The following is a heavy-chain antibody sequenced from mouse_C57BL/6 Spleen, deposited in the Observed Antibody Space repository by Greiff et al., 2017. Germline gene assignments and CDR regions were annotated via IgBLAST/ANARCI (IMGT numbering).Heavy chain of an antibody. Sequence: DVKLVESGEGLVKPGGSLKLSCAASGFTFSSYAMSWVRPTPEKRLAWVAYISSGGDYIYYADTVKGRFTISRDNARNTLYLQMSSLKSEDTAMYYCTRNYYGSSYGWFAYWGQGTLITVSA. D-gene: IGHD1-1*01. CDR3: TRNYYGSSYGWFAY. V-gene: IGHV5-9-1*02. J-gene: IGHJ3*01. CDR1: GFTFSSYA. CDR2: ISSGGDYI.